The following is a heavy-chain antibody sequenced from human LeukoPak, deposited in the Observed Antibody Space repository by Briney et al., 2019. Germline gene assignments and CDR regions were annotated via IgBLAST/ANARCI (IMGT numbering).Heavy chain of an antibody. CDR2: IYHSGST. V-gene: IGHV4-4*02. CDR3: AREGSDYDILTGYYPLGY. Sequence: PSETLSPTCAVSGGSISSSNWWSWVRQPPGKGLEWIGEIYHSGSTNYNPSLKSRVTISVDKSKNQFSLKLSSVTAADTAVYYCAREGSDYDILTGYYPLGYWGQGTLVTVSS. CDR1: GGSISSSNW. D-gene: IGHD3-9*01. J-gene: IGHJ4*02.